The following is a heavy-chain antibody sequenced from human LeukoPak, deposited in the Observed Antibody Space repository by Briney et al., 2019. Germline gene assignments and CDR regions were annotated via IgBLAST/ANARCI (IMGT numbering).Heavy chain of an antibody. CDR3: ARDAIAVAGTHYYGMDV. D-gene: IGHD6-19*01. Sequence: ASVKVSCKASGYTFTGYYMHWVRQAPGQGLEWMGWINPNSGGTGYAQKFQGWVTMTRDTSISTAYMELTRLRSDDTAVYYCARDAIAVAGTHYYGMDVWGQGTTVTVSS. CDR1: GYTFTGYY. V-gene: IGHV1-2*04. J-gene: IGHJ6*02. CDR2: INPNSGGT.